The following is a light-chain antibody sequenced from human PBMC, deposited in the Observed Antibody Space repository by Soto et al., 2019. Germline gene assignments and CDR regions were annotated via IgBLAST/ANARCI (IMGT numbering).Light chain of an antibody. V-gene: IGKV3-11*01. CDR2: DAS. Sequence: EIVLTQSPATLSLSPGERATLSCRASQSVSSYLAWYQQKPGQAPRLLMYDASNRATGIPARFSGSGSGTCFTLPISSLEPEDFAVYYCQQRSNWPLTFGGGTKVEIK. J-gene: IGKJ4*01. CDR3: QQRSNWPLT. CDR1: QSVSSY.